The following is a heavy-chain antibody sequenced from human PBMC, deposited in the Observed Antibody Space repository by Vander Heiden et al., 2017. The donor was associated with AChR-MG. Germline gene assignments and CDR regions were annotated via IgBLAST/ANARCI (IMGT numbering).Heavy chain of an antibody. CDR1: GGSIKANDNY. D-gene: IGHD6-13*01. CDR3: ARHVGSWTPHYFDY. CDR2: IYYDGST. Sequence: QLQLQESGPGLVKPSETLSLTCTVSGGSIKANDNYWGWLRQPPGKGLEWIGSIYYDGSTYYDPSLGSRVTLSVDTSKSQLSLTLTSVTAADTAVYYCARHVGSWTPHYFDYGGQGNLVTVSS. J-gene: IGHJ4*02. V-gene: IGHV4-39*01.